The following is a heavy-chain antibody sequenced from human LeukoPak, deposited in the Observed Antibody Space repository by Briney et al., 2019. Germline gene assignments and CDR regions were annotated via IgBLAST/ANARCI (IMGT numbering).Heavy chain of an antibody. CDR1: GGTFSSYA. CDR2: IIPIFGTA. CDR3: ARDHSYGYWYFDL. V-gene: IGHV1-69*06. Sequence: GASVKVSCKASGGTFSSYAISWVRQAPGQGLEWMGGIIPIFGTANYAQKFQGRVTITADKSTSTAYMELSSLRSEDTAVYYCARDHSYGYWYFDLWGRGTLVTVSS. D-gene: IGHD1-26*01. J-gene: IGHJ2*01.